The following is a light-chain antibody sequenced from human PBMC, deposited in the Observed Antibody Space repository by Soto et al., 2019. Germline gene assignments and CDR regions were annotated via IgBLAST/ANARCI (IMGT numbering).Light chain of an antibody. CDR2: GAS. V-gene: IGKV3-20*01. CDR3: QQYGSSPPIT. J-gene: IGKJ5*01. CDR1: QSVSSSY. Sequence: EIVLTQSPGTLSLSPGEGATLSCRASQSVSSSYLARYQQKPGQAPRVLIYGASSRATGIPDRFSGSGSGTDFTLTISRLEPEDFAVYYCQQYGSSPPITFGQGTRLEIK.